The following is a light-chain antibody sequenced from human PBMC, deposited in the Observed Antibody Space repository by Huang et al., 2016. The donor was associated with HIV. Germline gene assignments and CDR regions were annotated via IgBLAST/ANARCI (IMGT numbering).Light chain of an antibody. CDR3: QQYDDVPIS. V-gene: IGKV1-33*01. CDR1: QDINNF. Sequence: IQMTQSPSYLSASVGDRVTITCQASQDINNFLNWYQQKPGKAPKLLILDASNLPPGVPSRFSGSGSGTHFTCAITSLQRDDIGTYYCQQYDDVPISFGGGTKV. CDR2: DAS. J-gene: IGKJ4*01.